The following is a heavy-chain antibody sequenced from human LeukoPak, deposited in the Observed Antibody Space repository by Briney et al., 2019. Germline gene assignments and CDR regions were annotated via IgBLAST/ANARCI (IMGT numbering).Heavy chain of an antibody. V-gene: IGHV3-21*01. J-gene: IGHJ4*02. CDR1: GFTFSSYS. Sequence: GSLRLSCAASGFTFSSYSMNWVRQVPGKGLEWVSSISSSSSYIYYADSVKGRFTISRDNAKNSLYLQMNSLRAEDTAVYYCARESTVTGGISYFDYWGQGTLVTVSS. CDR2: ISSSSSYI. D-gene: IGHD4-17*01. CDR3: ARESTVTGGISYFDY.